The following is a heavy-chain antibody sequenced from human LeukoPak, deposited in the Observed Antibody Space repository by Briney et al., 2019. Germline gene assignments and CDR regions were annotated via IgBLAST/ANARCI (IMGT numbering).Heavy chain of an antibody. D-gene: IGHD3-10*01. CDR1: GYSISSGYY. CDR3: ARIGPPGKWFGESTYYFDY. J-gene: IGHJ4*02. CDR2: IYHSGST. Sequence: PSETLSLTCAVSGYSISSGYYWGWLRQPPGKGREWIGSIYHSGSTYYNPSLKSRVTISVDTSKNQFSLKLSSVTAADTAVYYCARIGPPGKWFGESTYYFDYWAREPWSPSPQ. V-gene: IGHV4-38-2*01.